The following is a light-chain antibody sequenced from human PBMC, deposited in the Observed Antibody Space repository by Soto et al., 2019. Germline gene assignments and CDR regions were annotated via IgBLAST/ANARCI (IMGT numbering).Light chain of an antibody. V-gene: IGKV3-11*01. Sequence: PGARATLSCRASQSVFSSLAWYQQEPGQAPRLLIYDASTRATAIPARFRGSGSGTDFTLTISSLEPEDFAVYYCHQRSNWPLTFGGGTKVEIK. CDR3: HQRSNWPLT. J-gene: IGKJ4*01. CDR2: DAS. CDR1: QSVFSS.